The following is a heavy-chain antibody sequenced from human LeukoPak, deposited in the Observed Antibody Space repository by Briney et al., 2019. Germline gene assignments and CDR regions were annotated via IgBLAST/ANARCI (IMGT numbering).Heavy chain of an antibody. CDR3: ARGWGRGGNVYYYYYMDV. CDR1: GFTFSSYS. V-gene: IGHV3-48*01. D-gene: IGHD4-23*01. CDR2: ISSSSSTI. J-gene: IGHJ6*03. Sequence: PGGSLRLSCAASGFTFSSYSMNWVRQAPGKGLEWVSYISSSSSTIYYADSVKGRFTISRDNAKNSLYLQMNSLRAEDTAVYYCARGWGRGGNVYYYYYMDVWGKGTTVTVSS.